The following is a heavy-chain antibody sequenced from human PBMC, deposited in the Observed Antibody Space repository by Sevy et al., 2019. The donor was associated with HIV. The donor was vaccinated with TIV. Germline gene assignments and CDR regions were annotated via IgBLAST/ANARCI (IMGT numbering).Heavy chain of an antibody. J-gene: IGHJ1*01. D-gene: IGHD2-2*01. CDR3: ARDDCSSLSCHGSLLY. Sequence: ASVKVSCKASGYTFTSYGISWVRQAPGQGLEWMGWISTFNVNTNSAQKFQGRVTMTTDTSTSTAYMELRSLRSDDTAVYYRARDDCSSLSCHGSLLYWGQGTLVTVSS. CDR2: ISTFNVNT. CDR1: GYTFTSYG. V-gene: IGHV1-18*01.